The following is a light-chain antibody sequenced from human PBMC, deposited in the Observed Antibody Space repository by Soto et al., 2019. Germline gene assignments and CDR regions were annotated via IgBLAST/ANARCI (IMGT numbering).Light chain of an antibody. Sequence: EIVVTQSPSTLSLSPGERATLSCRASQSVSSYLAWYQQKPGQAPRLLIYDASNRATGIPARFSGSGSGTDFTLTISSLEPEDFAVYYCQQRRETFGQGTKVDIK. CDR3: QQRRET. CDR2: DAS. J-gene: IGKJ1*01. V-gene: IGKV3-11*01. CDR1: QSVSSY.